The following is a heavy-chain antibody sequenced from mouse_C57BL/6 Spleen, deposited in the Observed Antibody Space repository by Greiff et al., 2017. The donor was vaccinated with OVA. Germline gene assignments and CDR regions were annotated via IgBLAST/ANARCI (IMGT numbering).Heavy chain of an antibody. CDR2: ISSGGDSI. V-gene: IGHV5-9-1*02. Sequence: EVQGVESGEGLVKPGGSLKLSCAASGFTFSSYAMPWVRQTPEKRLEWVAYISSGGDSIYYADPVKGRFTISRDNARNTLYLQMSSLKSEDTAMYYGTRAYSNYFYVGCWGQGTTLTVSS. D-gene: IGHD2-5*01. CDR3: TRAYSNYFYVGC. J-gene: IGHJ2*01. CDR1: GFTFSSYA.